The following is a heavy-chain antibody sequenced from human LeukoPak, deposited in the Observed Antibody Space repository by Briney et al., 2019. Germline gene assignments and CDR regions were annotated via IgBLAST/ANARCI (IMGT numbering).Heavy chain of an antibody. D-gene: IGHD2-2*01. CDR1: GFSVSNNY. CDR2: INRDGPT. V-gene: IGHV3-66*01. CDR3: GRGGYDMYD. J-gene: IGHJ6*02. Sequence: GGALRLSSAASGFSVSNNYMSWGRQALGKRLEWVSTINRDGPTFHADSVKGRFTISRDNSRNTLYLQMNSLRAEDTAVYYCGRGGYDMYDWGQGTTVSVSS.